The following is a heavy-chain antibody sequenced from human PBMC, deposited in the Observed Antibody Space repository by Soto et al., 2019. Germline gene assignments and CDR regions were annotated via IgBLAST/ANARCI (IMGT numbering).Heavy chain of an antibody. Sequence: GGSLRLSCAASGFTFSDYYMNWIRQAPGKGLEWVSYISSGAITIYYADSVKGRFTISRDNAKNSLYLQMNSLRAEDTAVYYCAGQYSSSSVEFWGQGTLVTSPQ. V-gene: IGHV3-11*01. CDR1: GFTFSDYY. D-gene: IGHD6-6*01. CDR2: ISSGAITI. CDR3: AGQYSSSSVEF. J-gene: IGHJ4*02.